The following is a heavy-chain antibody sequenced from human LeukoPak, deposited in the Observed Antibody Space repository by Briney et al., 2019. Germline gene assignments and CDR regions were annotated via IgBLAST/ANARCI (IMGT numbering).Heavy chain of an antibody. CDR2: ISSSSSYI. CDR1: GITFNSYT. Sequence: GGSLRLSCAASGITFNSYTMNWVRQAPGKGLEWVSSISSSSSYIYYADSVKGRFTISRDNAKNSLYLQMNSLRAEDTAVYYCARDHGSMVRGVIGRSSDYYYHYYMDVWGKGTTVTVSS. V-gene: IGHV3-21*01. D-gene: IGHD3-10*01. CDR3: ARDHGSMVRGVIGRSSDYYYHYYMDV. J-gene: IGHJ6*03.